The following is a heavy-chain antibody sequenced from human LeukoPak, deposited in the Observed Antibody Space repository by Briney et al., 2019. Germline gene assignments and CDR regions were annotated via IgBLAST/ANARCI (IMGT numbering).Heavy chain of an antibody. V-gene: IGHV4-31*03. Sequence: SQTLSLTCTVSGGSISSGGYYWSWIRQHPGKGLEWIGYIYYSGSTYYNPSLKSRVTISVDTSKNQFSLKLSSVTAADTAVYYCARGLWFGESSDYWGQGTLVTVSS. D-gene: IGHD3-10*01. CDR2: IYYSGST. CDR1: GGSISSGGYY. J-gene: IGHJ4*02. CDR3: ARGLWFGESSDY.